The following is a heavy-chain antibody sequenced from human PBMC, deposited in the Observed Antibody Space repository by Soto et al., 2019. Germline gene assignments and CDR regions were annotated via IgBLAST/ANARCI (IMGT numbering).Heavy chain of an antibody. Sequence: EAQLVESGGGLVQPGGSLRLSCTASGLNFSNYWVHWVRQTPGKGLVWVSRIDSDGSITSYADSVKGRFTISRDNDTNTLYLQMNSLRAEDTAVYYCTREVIAVFDYWGQGTLVTVSS. CDR2: IDSDGSIT. CDR3: TREVIAVFDY. V-gene: IGHV3-74*01. CDR1: GLNFSNYW. J-gene: IGHJ4*02.